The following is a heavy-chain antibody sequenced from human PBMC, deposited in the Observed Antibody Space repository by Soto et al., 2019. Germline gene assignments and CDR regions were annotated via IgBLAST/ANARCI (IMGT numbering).Heavy chain of an antibody. J-gene: IGHJ4*02. CDR2: ISAYNGNT. Sequence: ASVKVSCKASGYTFTSYGISWVRQAPGQGLEWMGWISAYNGNTNYAQKLQGRITMTRNTSTSTAYMELSSLRSEDTAVYYCARRTTWDVQDHWGQGTLVTVSS. CDR3: ARRTTWDVQDH. V-gene: IGHV1-18*01. D-gene: IGHD1-1*01. CDR1: GYTFTSYG.